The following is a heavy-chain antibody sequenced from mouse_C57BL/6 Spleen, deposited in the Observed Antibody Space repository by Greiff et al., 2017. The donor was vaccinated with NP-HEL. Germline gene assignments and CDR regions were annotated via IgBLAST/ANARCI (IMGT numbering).Heavy chain of an antibody. Sequence: EVMLVESGGGLVQPGGSLSLSCAASGFTFTDYFMSWVRQPPGKALEWLGFIRNKANGYTTEYSASVKGRFTISRDNSQSILYLQMNALRAEDSATYYCARSPTGTYYFDYWGQGTTLTVSS. D-gene: IGHD4-1*02. V-gene: IGHV7-3*01. CDR2: IRNKANGYTT. J-gene: IGHJ2*01. CDR1: GFTFTDYF. CDR3: ARSPTGTYYFDY.